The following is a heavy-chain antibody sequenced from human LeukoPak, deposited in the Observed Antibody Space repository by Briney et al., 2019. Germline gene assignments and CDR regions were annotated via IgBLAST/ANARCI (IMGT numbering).Heavy chain of an antibody. CDR2: ISSSGSTI. V-gene: IGHV3-48*03. CDR1: GFTFSSYE. J-gene: IGHJ4*02. CDR3: ARGDPYIPLYHDY. D-gene: IGHD1-14*01. Sequence: GGSLRLSCAASGFTFSSYEMNWVRQAPGKGLEWVSYISSSGSTIYYADSVKGRFTISRDNAKNSLYLQMNSLRAEDTAVYYCARGDPYIPLYHDYWGQGTLVTVSS.